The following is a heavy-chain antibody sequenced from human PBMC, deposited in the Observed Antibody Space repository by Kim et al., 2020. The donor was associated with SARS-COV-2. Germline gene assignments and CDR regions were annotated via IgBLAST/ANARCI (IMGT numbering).Heavy chain of an antibody. CDR2: INYNGEHV. CDR3: ARESSNWSNRFDP. CDR1: GFIFNDYS. V-gene: IGHV3-21*01. J-gene: IGHJ5*02. D-gene: IGHD6-13*01. Sequence: GGSLRLSCAASGFIFNDYSMNWVRQAPGKGLAWVSSINYNGEHVFYGDSVKGRFTTSRDNAKKSLYLQMNNLRADDTAVYYCARESSNWSNRFDPWGQGTLVTVSS.